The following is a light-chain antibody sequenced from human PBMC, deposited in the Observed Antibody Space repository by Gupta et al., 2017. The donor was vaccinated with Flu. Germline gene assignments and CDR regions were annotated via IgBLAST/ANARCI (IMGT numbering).Light chain of an antibody. Sequence: ATLSVSPGERATLSCRASQSVSSNLAWYQQKPGQAPRLLIYGASHRAAGIPARFSGSGSGTEFTLTISSLQSEDFAVYYCQQYNNGPPYPFGQGTRLEIK. CDR3: QQYNNGPPYP. CDR2: GAS. CDR1: QSVSSN. J-gene: IGKJ2*01. V-gene: IGKV3-15*01.